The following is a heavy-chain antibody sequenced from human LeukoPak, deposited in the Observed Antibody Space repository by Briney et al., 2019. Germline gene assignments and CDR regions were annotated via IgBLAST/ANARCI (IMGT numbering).Heavy chain of an antibody. V-gene: IGHV4-59*01. CDR1: GGSISSYY. Sequence: PSETLSLTCTASGGSISSYYWSWIRQPPGKGLEWIGYIYYSGSTNYNPSLKSRVTISVDTSKNQFSLKLSSVTAADTAVYYCARGKPDILTADPWGQGTLVTVSS. CDR3: ARGKPDILTADP. J-gene: IGHJ5*02. CDR2: IYYSGST. D-gene: IGHD3-9*01.